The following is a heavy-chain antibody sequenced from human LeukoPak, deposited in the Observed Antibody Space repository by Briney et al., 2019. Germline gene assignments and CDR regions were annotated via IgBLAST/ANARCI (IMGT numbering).Heavy chain of an antibody. V-gene: IGHV3-23*01. D-gene: IGHD3-9*01. CDR1: GFTFSSHA. Sequence: GGSLRLSCAASGFTFSSHAMSWVRQAPGKGLEWVSGIGDSGDATHYGDSVKGRFTISRDNSKNTLYLEMTSLRAEDTAVYFGPKPPYDILLSHFDSWGQGTLVAVSS. CDR3: PKPPYDILLSHFDS. J-gene: IGHJ4*02. CDR2: IGDSGDAT.